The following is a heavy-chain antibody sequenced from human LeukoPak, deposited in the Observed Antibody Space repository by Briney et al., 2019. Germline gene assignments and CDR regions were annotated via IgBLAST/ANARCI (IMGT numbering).Heavy chain of an antibody. V-gene: IGHV4-59*08. CDR1: GGSITGYY. D-gene: IGHD3-3*01. J-gene: IGHJ4*02. CDR2: IYYSGGT. CDR3: ARAGVESGYFTHFDY. Sequence: TSETLSLTCTVSGGSITGYYWNWIRQPPGKGLEWIGYIYYSGGTYYNPSLESRVTISVDTSKSQFSLKLNSVTAADTAVYYCARAGVESGYFTHFDYWGQGTLVTVSS.